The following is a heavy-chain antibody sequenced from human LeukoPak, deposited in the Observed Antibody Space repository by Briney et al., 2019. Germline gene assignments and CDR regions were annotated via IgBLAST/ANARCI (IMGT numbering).Heavy chain of an antibody. CDR3: ARDDGDPVWYFDY. Sequence: ASVKVSCKASGYTFTYYYMHWVRQAPGQGLEWVGWINPNSGGTSYAQKFQGRVTLTTDTSTSTAYMELRSLRSDDTAVYYCARDDGDPVWYFDYWGQGTLVTVSS. CDR1: GYTFTYYY. D-gene: IGHD4-17*01. V-gene: IGHV1-2*02. J-gene: IGHJ4*02. CDR2: INPNSGGT.